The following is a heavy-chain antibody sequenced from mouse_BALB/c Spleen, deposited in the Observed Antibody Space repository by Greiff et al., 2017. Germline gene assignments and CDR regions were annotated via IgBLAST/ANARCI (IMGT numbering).Heavy chain of an antibody. CDR3: ALGYYGTYYAMDY. Sequence: DVQLQESGAELVKPGASVKLSCTASGFNIKDTYMHWVKQRPEQGLEWIGRIDPANGNTKYDPKFQGKATITADTSSNTAYLQLSSLTSEDTAVYYCALGYYGTYYAMDYWGQGTSVTVSS. CDR2: IDPANGNT. CDR1: GFNIKDTY. D-gene: IGHD1-2*01. J-gene: IGHJ4*01. V-gene: IGHV14-3*02.